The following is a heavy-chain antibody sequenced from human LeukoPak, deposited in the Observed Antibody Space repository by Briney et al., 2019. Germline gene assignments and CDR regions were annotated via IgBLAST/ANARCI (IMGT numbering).Heavy chain of an antibody. CDR1: GFTFSSYW. V-gene: IGHV3-7*01. Sequence: GGSLRLSCAASGFTFSSYWMSWVRQAPGKGLEWVANVKQDGSEKYYVDSVKGRFTISRDNAKNSLYLQMNSLRAEDTAVYYCAKDDDWGRYKHWGQGTLVTVSS. D-gene: IGHD3-16*01. J-gene: IGHJ1*01. CDR3: AKDDDWGRYKH. CDR2: VKQDGSEK.